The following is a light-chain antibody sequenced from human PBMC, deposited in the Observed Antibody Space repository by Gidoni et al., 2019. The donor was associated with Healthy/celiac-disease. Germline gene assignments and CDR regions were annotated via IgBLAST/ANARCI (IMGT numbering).Light chain of an antibody. Sequence: EIVLTQSPATLSLSPGERATLSCRASQSVSSYLAWYQQKPGKAPRLLIYDASNRATGIPARFSGSGSGTDFTLTISSREPEDFAVYYCQQRSNWPWTFGQGTKVEIK. V-gene: IGKV3-11*01. J-gene: IGKJ1*01. CDR3: QQRSNWPWT. CDR1: QSVSSY. CDR2: DAS.